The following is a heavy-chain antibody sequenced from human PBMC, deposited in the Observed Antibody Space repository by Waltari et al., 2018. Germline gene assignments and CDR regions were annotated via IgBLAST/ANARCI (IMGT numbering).Heavy chain of an antibody. CDR3: ARGGCGGDCYDY. J-gene: IGHJ4*02. CDR1: GFTFSSYA. CDR2: IYSGVST. Sequence: EVQLLESGGGLVQPGGSLRLSCAASGFTFSSYAMSWVRQAPGKGLEWVSVIYSGVSTYYADSVKGRFTISRDNSKNTLYLQMNSLRAEDTAVYYCARGGCGGDCYDYWGQGTLVTVSS. D-gene: IGHD2-21*01. V-gene: IGHV3-23*03.